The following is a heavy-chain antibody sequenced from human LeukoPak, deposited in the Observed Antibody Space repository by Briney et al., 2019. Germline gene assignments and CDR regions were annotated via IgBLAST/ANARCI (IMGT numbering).Heavy chain of an antibody. CDR1: GYTFTRHW. D-gene: IGHD2-21*02. Sequence: ASVKVSCKTSGYTFTRHWMHWVRQAPGQGLEWMGIINPKDGATDFAQRFQGGVTMTTDTSTSAVYMELSSLRSEDTAVYYCARDHSNEMCGGGCFASWFDPWGQGTLVTVSS. CDR3: ARDHSNEMCGGGCFASWFDP. J-gene: IGHJ5*02. V-gene: IGHV1-46*01. CDR2: INPKDGAT.